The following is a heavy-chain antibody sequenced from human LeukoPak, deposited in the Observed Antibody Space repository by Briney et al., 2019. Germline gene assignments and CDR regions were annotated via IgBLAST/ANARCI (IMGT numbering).Heavy chain of an antibody. CDR3: ARTNDFWSGHFDY. D-gene: IGHD3-3*01. CDR2: VSSSGDYI. CDR1: GFTFSTYS. V-gene: IGHV3-21*01. Sequence: GGSLRLSCAPSGFTFSTYSMNWVRQAPGKGLEWISSVSSSGDYIYYADSVKGRFTVSRDNAKSSLHLQMSSLRAEDTAVYYCARTNDFWSGHFDYWGQGTLVTVSS. J-gene: IGHJ4*02.